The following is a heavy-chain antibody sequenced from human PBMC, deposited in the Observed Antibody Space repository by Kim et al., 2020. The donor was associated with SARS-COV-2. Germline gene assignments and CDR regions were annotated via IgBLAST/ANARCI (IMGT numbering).Heavy chain of an antibody. CDR3: ARFLGGPNFYGGSYLGGFDY. D-gene: IGHD1-26*01. CDR2: INPSGGST. Sequence: ASVKVSCKASGYTFTSYYMHWVRQAPGQGLEWMGIINPSGGSTSYAQKFQGRVTMTRDTSTSTVYMELSSLRSEDTAVYYCARFLGGPNFYGGSYLGGFDYWGQGTLVTVSS. V-gene: IGHV1-46*01. J-gene: IGHJ4*02. CDR1: GYTFTSYY.